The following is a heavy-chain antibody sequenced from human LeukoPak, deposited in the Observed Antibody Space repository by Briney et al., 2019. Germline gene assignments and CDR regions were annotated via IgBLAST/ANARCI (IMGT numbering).Heavy chain of an antibody. D-gene: IGHD3-9*01. Sequence: GASVKVSCKASGYTFTNYGFSWVRQAPGQGLEWMGWISAYNGNTNNAQKVQDSVTMTTDTSTSTAYMELRSLRSDDAAVDYCSREVDGLRIFYFDYWGQGTLVTVSS. CDR1: GYTFTNYG. V-gene: IGHV1-18*01. J-gene: IGHJ4*02. CDR3: SREVDGLRIFYFDY. CDR2: ISAYNGNT.